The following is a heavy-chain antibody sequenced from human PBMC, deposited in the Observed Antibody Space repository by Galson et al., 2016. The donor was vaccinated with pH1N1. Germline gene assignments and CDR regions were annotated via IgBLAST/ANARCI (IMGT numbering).Heavy chain of an antibody. CDR1: GFTFSSYS. D-gene: IGHD5-12*01. CDR2: ISPSGSTI. Sequence: SLRLSCAASGFTFSSYSMNWIRQAPGKGLEWVSYISPSGSTIYYADSVKGRFTISRDNAKNSLYLQMNSLRSEDTAVYYCARELSCYPPCFYYYGMDVWGQGTTVTVSS. J-gene: IGHJ6*02. CDR3: ARELSCYPPCFYYYGMDV. V-gene: IGHV3-48*03.